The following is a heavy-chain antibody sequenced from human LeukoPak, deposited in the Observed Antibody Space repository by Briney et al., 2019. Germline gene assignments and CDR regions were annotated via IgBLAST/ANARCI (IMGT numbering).Heavy chain of an antibody. CDR2: INSDGSWT. V-gene: IGHV3-74*01. J-gene: IGHJ4*02. CDR1: GNYW. Sequence: GGSLRLSCAASGNYWMHWVRQAPGKGLVWVSHINSDGSWTSYADSVKGRFTISKDNAKNTVYLQMNNLRAEDTAVYYCARDSEMATPHWGQGTLVTVSS. CDR3: ARDSEMATPH. D-gene: IGHD5-24*01.